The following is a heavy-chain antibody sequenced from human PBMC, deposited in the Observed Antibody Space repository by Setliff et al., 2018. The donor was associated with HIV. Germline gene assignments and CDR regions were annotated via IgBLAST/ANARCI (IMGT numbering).Heavy chain of an antibody. CDR1: GITVSSDY. Sequence: PGGSLRLSCAASGITVSSDYMSWVRQAPGKGLEWVSVIYSGGSTYYADSVKGRFSISRDNSKNTLYLQMSSLRAEDTAVYYCARVVRGVTAHYFDYWGQGTPVTVSS. CDR3: ARVVRGVTAHYFDY. J-gene: IGHJ4*02. V-gene: IGHV3-66*01. D-gene: IGHD3-10*01. CDR2: IYSGGST.